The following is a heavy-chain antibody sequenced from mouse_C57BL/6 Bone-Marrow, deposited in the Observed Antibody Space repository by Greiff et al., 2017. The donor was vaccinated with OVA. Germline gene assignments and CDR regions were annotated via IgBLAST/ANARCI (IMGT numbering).Heavy chain of an antibody. D-gene: IGHD1-1*01. J-gene: IGHJ2*01. CDR3: ARWDYYGSSPFDY. V-gene: IGHV1-20*01. CDR1: GYSFTGYF. CDR2: INPYNGDT. Sequence: EVKLQQSGPELVKPGDSVKISCKASGYSFTGYFMNWVMQSHGKSLEWIGRINPYNGDTFYNQKFKGKATLTVDKSSSTAHMELRSLTSEDSAVYYCARWDYYGSSPFDYWGQGTTLTVSS.